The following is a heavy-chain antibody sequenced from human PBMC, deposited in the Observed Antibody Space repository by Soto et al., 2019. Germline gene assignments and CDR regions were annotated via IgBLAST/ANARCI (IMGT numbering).Heavy chain of an antibody. CDR2: IYPGDSDT. CDR1: GYSFTSYW. Sequence: GESLKISCQGSGYSFTSYWIGWVRQMPGKGLELMGIIYPGDSDTRYSPSFQGQVTISADKSISTAYLQWSSLKASDTAMDYCARPRIAARCFVMDVWGQGTTVTVSS. J-gene: IGHJ6*02. V-gene: IGHV5-51*01. D-gene: IGHD6-6*01. CDR3: ARPRIAARCFVMDV.